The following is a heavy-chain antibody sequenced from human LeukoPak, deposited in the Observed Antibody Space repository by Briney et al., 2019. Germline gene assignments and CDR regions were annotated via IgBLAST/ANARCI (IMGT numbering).Heavy chain of an antibody. V-gene: IGHV1-2*02. J-gene: IGHJ6*02. CDR3: AREGRFLEWLLSSHTTDYYYGMDV. CDR2: INPNSGGT. CDR1: GYTFTGYY. D-gene: IGHD3-3*01. Sequence: ASVKVSCKASGYTFTGYYMHWVRQAPGQELEWMGWINPNSGGTNYAQKFQGRVTMTRDTSISTAYMELSRLRSDDTAVYYCAREGRFLEWLLSSHTTDYYYGMDVWGQGTTVTVSS.